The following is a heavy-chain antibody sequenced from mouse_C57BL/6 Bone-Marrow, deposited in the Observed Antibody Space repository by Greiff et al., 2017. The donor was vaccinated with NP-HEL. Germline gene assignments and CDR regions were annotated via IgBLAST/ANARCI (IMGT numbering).Heavy chain of an antibody. V-gene: IGHV14-4*01. CDR2: IDPENGDT. J-gene: IGHJ3*01. Sequence: EVQLQQSGAELVRPGASVKLSCTASGFNIKDDYMHWVKQRPEQGLEWIGWIDPENGDTEYASKFQGKATITADTSSNTAYLQLSSLTSEDTAVYYCTTRLRLPFAYWGQGTLVTVSA. CDR1: GFNIKDDY. CDR3: TTRLRLPFAY. D-gene: IGHD3-2*02.